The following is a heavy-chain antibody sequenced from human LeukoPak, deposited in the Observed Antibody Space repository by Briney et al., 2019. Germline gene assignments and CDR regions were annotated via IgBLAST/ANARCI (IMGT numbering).Heavy chain of an antibody. D-gene: IGHD3-9*01. J-gene: IGHJ4*02. CDR3: ARDPAGYYRWYYFDY. Sequence: PSETLSLTCAVSGGSISSSNWWSWVRQPPGKGLEWIGVIYHSGSTNCNPSLKSRVTISVDKSKNQFSLKLSSVTAADTAVYYCARDPAGYYRWYYFDYWGQGTLVTVSS. CDR1: GGSISSSNW. CDR2: IYHSGST. V-gene: IGHV4-4*02.